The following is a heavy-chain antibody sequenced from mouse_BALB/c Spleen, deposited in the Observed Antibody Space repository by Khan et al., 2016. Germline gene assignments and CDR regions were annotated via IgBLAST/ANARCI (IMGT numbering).Heavy chain of an antibody. V-gene: IGHV1-87*01. D-gene: IGHD1-1*01. Sequence: VQLQESGSDLVRPGASLKLSCKASGYTFTNYWMPWIKQRPGQGLEWIGAIYPGDGDTWYAQMFEGQTTLTADTSSSTVYMQLDNLASEDSAVYYFTRGYDSSFVAWFAYWGQGTLVTVSA. CDR1: GYTFTNYW. CDR2: IYPGDGDT. J-gene: IGHJ3*01. CDR3: TRGYDSSFVAWFAY.